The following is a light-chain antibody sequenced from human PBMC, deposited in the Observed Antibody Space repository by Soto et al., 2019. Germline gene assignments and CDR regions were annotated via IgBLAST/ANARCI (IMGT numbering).Light chain of an antibody. CDR3: QQYGSSPGT. J-gene: IGKJ2*02. Sequence: IVLTQSPGTLSLSPGERATLSCRASQSVSSNFLAWYQQKPGQAPKLLISGGSSRATGIPDRFSGSGSGTDFTLTITKLEPEDFAVYSCQQYGSSPGTFGQGTKLEIK. CDR1: QSVSSNF. CDR2: GGS. V-gene: IGKV3-20*01.